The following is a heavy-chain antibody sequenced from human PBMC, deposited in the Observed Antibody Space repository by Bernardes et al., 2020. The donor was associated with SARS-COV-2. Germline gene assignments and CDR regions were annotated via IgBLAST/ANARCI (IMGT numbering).Heavy chain of an antibody. D-gene: IGHD2-21*02. CDR1: GYSFTSYW. CDR2: IYPGDSDT. J-gene: IGHJ4*02. Sequence: GGSLKISCKGSGYSFTSYWIGWVRQIPGKGLEWIGIIYPGDSDTRYSPSFQGQVTISADKSISTAYLQWSSLKASDTAMYYCARHLCGGDCSTLFDYWGQGTLVTVSS. V-gene: IGHV5-51*01. CDR3: ARHLCGGDCSTLFDY.